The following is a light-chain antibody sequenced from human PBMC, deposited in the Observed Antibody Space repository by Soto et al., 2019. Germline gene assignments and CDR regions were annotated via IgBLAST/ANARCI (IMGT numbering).Light chain of an antibody. CDR2: DNN. V-gene: IGLV1-51*01. J-gene: IGLJ1*01. Sequence: SVLTQPPSVSAAPGQKGTISCSGSGSNIGNNFVSWYQQFPGTAPKLLIYDNNKRPSGIPDRFSGSKSGTSATLGITGLQTGDEADYYCGTWDNSLSAYVFGAGNKVTVL. CDR3: GTWDNSLSAYV. CDR1: GSNIGNNF.